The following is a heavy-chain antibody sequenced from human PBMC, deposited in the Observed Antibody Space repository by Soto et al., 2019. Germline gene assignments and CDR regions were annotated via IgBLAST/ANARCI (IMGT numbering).Heavy chain of an antibody. J-gene: IGHJ5*02. CDR3: AREIDILAGYYDNWFDP. V-gene: IGHV4-39*02. Sequence: SETLSLTCTVSGGSMSTSDYYWGWIRQTPGKGLEYIGNIDYRGTASYNPSLESRVTISADTSKNQFSLKLSSVTAADTAVYYCAREIDILAGYYDNWFDPWGQGTLVTVSS. CDR1: GGSMSTSDYY. CDR2: IDYRGTA. D-gene: IGHD3-9*01.